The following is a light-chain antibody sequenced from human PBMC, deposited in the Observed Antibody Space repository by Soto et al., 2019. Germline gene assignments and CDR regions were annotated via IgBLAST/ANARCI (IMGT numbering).Light chain of an antibody. V-gene: IGKV3-15*01. CDR3: QQYINWPPLT. CDR2: GAS. CDR1: QSVNSH. Sequence: EIVMTQSPATLSVSPGERATLSCRASQSVNSHLAWYQQKPGQAPRLLIYGASTRATGISDRFSGSGSGTEFTLTISSLQSEDFAVYYCQQYINWPPLTFGGGTKVEI. J-gene: IGKJ4*01.